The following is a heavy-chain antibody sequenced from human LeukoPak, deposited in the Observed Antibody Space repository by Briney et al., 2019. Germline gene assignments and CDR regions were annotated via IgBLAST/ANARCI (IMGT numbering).Heavy chain of an antibody. D-gene: IGHD6-13*01. J-gene: IGHJ4*02. CDR2: IYYSGST. CDR3: ARCSSSSWYDFDY. Sequence: SETLSLTCTVSGGSISSSSYYWGWIRQPPGKGLEWIGSIYYSGSTYYNPSLKSRVTISVDTSKNQFSLKLSSVTAADTAVYYCARCSSSSWYDFDYWGQGTLVTVSS. V-gene: IGHV4-39*07. CDR1: GGSISSSSYY.